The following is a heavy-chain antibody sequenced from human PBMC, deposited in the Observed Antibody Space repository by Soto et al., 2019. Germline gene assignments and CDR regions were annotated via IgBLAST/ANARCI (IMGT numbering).Heavy chain of an antibody. D-gene: IGHD2-15*01. V-gene: IGHV4-39*01. J-gene: IGHJ5*02. Sequence: SETLSLTCTVSGASISSSSFYWGWIRQPPGKGLEWIANIYYSGSTYYNPSLKSRVTISVDTSKNQFSLKLSSVTAADTAVYYCARHDGICSGGSCYSEWFDPWGQGTLVTVSS. CDR2: IYYSGST. CDR3: ARHDGICSGGSCYSEWFDP. CDR1: GASISSSSFY.